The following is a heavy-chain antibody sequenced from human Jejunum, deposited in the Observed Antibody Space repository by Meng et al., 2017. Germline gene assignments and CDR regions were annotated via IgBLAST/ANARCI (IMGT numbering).Heavy chain of an antibody. J-gene: IGHJ5*02. CDR3: ARDSPLDTAIVDP. V-gene: IGHV3-48*03. CDR1: GFTFSSYE. Sequence: GESLKISCAASGFTFSSYEMNWVRQAPGKGLEWISYISSSGITTNYAGSVKGRFTISRDNAKNSLYLQMNSLRVEDTAVYYCARDSPLDTAIVDPWGQGTLVTVSS. D-gene: IGHD5-18*01. CDR2: ISSSGITT.